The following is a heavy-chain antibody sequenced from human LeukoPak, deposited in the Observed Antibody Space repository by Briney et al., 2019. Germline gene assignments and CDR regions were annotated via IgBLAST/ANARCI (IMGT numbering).Heavy chain of an antibody. J-gene: IGHJ4*02. D-gene: IGHD1-26*01. Sequence: PGGSLRLSCAASGFTFSSYWMSWVRQAPGKGLEWVANIKQDGSEKYYVDSVKGRFTISRDNAKNSLYLQMNSLRAEDTAVYYCARWDRLNAQYSGSRRSFDSWGQGTLVTVSS. CDR2: IKQDGSEK. CDR1: GFTFSSYW. V-gene: IGHV3-7*01. CDR3: ARWDRLNAQYSGSRRSFDS.